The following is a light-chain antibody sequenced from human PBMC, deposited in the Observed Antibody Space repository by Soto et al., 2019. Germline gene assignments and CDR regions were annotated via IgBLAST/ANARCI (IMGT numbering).Light chain of an antibody. J-gene: IGKJ2*01. Sequence: IVLTQSPATLSLSPGERATLSCGASQRVSSTYLAWYQQKPGLAPRLLIYDASSRATGIPDRFSGSGSGTDFTLTISRLEPEDCAVYYSQQYGSSPFTFGQGTKLEIK. V-gene: IGKV3D-20*01. CDR2: DAS. CDR3: QQYGSSPFT. CDR1: QRVSSTY.